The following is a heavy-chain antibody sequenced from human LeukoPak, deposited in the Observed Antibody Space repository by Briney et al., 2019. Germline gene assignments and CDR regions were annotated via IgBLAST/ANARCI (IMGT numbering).Heavy chain of an antibody. CDR3: ARASGPFDY. CDR1: GFGFGIYG. J-gene: IGHJ4*02. V-gene: IGHV3-33*01. D-gene: IGHD3-10*01. CDR2: IWNDGSNK. Sequence: GRSLRLSCAASGFGFGIYGMHWVRQAPGKGLEWLAVIWNDGSNKYYADSVKGRFTISRDNSKNTLYLQMNSLRGEDTALYYCARASGPFDYWGQGTLVTVSS.